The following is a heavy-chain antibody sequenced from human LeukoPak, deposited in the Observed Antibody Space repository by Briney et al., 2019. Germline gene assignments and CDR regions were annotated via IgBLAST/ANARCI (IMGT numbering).Heavy chain of an antibody. D-gene: IGHD3-9*01. CDR2: ISSSGSTI. V-gene: IGHV3-11*01. J-gene: IGHJ4*02. CDR1: GFTFSDYY. Sequence: GGSLRLSCAASGFTFSDYYMSWIRQAPGKGLEWVSYISSSGSTIYYADSVKGRFTISRDNAKNSLYLQMNSLRVEDTAVYYCTTDRRNYDILTGYYVTNFDYWGQGTLVTVSS. CDR3: TTDRRNYDILTGYYVTNFDY.